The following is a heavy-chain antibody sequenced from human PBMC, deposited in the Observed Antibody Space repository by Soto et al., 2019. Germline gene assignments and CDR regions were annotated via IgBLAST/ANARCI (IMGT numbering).Heavy chain of an antibody. D-gene: IGHD2-15*01. Sequence: GGSLRLSCAASGFSFRSYGMHWVRQPPGKGLEWVATIWYDGSKKYYGEAVKGRFSVSRDNSKSTLDLQMNSLRVEDTGVYYCAREHGYCSGGTCPSELDGWGQGALVTVAS. CDR3: AREHGYCSGGTCPSELDG. CDR1: GFSFRSYG. V-gene: IGHV3-33*01. J-gene: IGHJ4*02. CDR2: IWYDGSKK.